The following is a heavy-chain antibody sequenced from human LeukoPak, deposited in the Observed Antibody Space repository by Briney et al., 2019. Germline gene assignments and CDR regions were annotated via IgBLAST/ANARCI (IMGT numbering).Heavy chain of an antibody. D-gene: IGHD4-11*01. CDR2: ISPSGNT. CDR1: GGSFTIYS. Sequence: SETLSLTCTVYGGSFTIYSWTWIRQPPGKSLEWVGEISPSGNTQYNPSLKSRVTISLDASKSQFYLKLNSVTAADTAVYYCARRVRSADYRLDYWGQGTLVTVSS. J-gene: IGHJ4*02. CDR3: ARRVRSADYRLDY. V-gene: IGHV4-34*01.